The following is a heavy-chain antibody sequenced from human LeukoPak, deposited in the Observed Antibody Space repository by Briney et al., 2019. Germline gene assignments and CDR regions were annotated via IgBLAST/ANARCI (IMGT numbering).Heavy chain of an antibody. J-gene: IGHJ1*01. CDR1: GYTFTGYY. D-gene: IGHD6-13*01. V-gene: IGHV1-2*02. CDR3: ARSRIAAAGTFQH. CDR2: INPNSGGT. Sequence: ASVKVSCKASGYTFTGYYMHWLRQAPAQGLEWMGWINPNSGGTNYAQKFQGRVTMTRDTSISTAYMELSRLRSDDTAVYYCARSRIAAAGTFQHWGQGTLVTVSS.